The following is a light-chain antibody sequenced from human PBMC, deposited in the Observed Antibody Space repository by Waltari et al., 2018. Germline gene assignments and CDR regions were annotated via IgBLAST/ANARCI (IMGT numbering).Light chain of an antibody. V-gene: IGLV1-47*01. CDR1: SSNIGNNH. CDR3: AAWDDSRSVV. Sequence: QSLLTQSPSASGTPGQRVSIPCSGSSSNIGNNHVSWYQHSPGTAPRLLIYARGRRPSGVPERFSASKSGTSASLAIRGLRSEDEADYYCAAWDDSRSVVFGGGTRLTVL. J-gene: IGLJ2*01. CDR2: ARG.